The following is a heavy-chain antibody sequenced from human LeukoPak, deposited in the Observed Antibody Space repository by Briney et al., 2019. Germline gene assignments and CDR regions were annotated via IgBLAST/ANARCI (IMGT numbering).Heavy chain of an antibody. CDR1: GFTFSSYW. D-gene: IGHD5-24*01. Sequence: GGSLRLSCAASGFTFSSYWMSWVRQAPGKGLEWVANIKQDGSEKYYVDSVKGRFTISRDNAKNSLYLQMSSLRAEDTAVYYCARDLFLEMATIMDYWGQGTLVTVSS. J-gene: IGHJ4*02. CDR3: ARDLFLEMATIMDY. V-gene: IGHV3-7*01. CDR2: IKQDGSEK.